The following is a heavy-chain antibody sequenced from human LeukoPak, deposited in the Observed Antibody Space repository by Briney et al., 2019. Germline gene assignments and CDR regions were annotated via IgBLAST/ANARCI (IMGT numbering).Heavy chain of an antibody. J-gene: IGHJ5*02. Sequence: PSETLSLTCTVSGGSINNYHWSWIRQAPGKGLEWIGYIYHTGSTNYNPSLKSRVTISVDTSKNQFSLKLSSVTAADTAVYYCARGVVGADYNWFDPWGQGTLVTVSS. CDR1: GGSINNYH. V-gene: IGHV4-59*01. D-gene: IGHD1-26*01. CDR3: ARGVVGADYNWFDP. CDR2: IYHTGST.